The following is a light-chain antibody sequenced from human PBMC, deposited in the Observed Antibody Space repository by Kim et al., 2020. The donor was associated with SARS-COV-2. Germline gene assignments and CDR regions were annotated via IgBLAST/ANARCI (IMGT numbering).Light chain of an antibody. Sequence: DIQMTQSPPSLSASVGDRVTITCRASQGISSWLAWYQQKSEKAPKSLIYAASNLQSGVPSRFSGSGSGTDFTLTISSLQPEDFATYYCQQYKSYPLTFGGGTKVEIK. V-gene: IGKV1D-16*01. CDR3: QQYKSYPLT. CDR2: AAS. J-gene: IGKJ4*01. CDR1: QGISSW.